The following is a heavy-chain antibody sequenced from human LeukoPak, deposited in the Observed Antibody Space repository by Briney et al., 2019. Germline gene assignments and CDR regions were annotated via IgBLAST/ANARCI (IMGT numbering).Heavy chain of an antibody. CDR1: GYTFTSYG. CDR2: ISAYNGNT. V-gene: IGHV1-18*04. CDR3: ARDNYGSGSPRMDV. J-gene: IGHJ6*04. D-gene: IGHD3-10*01. Sequence: ASVQVSCKASGYTFTSYGISWVRQAPGQGLEWMGWISAYNGNTNYAQKLQGRVTMTTDTSTSTAYMELRSLRSDDTAVYYCARDNYGSGSPRMDVWGKGTTVTVSS.